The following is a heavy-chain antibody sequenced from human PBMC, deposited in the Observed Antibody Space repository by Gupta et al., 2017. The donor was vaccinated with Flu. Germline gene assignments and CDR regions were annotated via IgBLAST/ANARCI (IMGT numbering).Heavy chain of an antibody. V-gene: IGHV4-34*01. CDR1: GGSFSGYY. J-gene: IGHJ4*02. Sequence: QVQLQQWGAGLLKPSETLSLTCAVYGGSFSGYYWSWIRRPPGKGLEWIGEINHSGSTNYNPSLKSRVTISVDTSKNQFSLKLSSVTAADTAVYYCARGRSINVSGSYYFDYWGQGTLVTVSS. D-gene: IGHD1-26*01. CDR3: ARGRSINVSGSYYFDY. CDR2: INHSGST.